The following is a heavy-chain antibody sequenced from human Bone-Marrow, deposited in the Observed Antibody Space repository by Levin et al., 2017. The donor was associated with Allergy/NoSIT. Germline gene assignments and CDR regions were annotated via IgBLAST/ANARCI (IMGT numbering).Heavy chain of an antibody. CDR3: VKAETTVMLDYSSFDV. CDR1: GFIFADYA. J-gene: IGHJ6*04. D-gene: IGHD4-17*01. CDR2: LDGSSGKT. V-gene: IGHV3-23*01. Sequence: AASVKVSCRISGFIFADYAMSWVRRAPGRGLEWVSSLDGSSGKTLYADSVKGRFTISREYSKDTLFLQMNSLRAEDTARYYCVKAETTVMLDYSSFDVWGEGTAVTVSS.